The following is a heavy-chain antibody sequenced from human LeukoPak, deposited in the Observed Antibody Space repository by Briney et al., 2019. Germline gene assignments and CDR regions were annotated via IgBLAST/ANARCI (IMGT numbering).Heavy chain of an antibody. Sequence: SQTLSLTCTVSGGSISSGGYYWSWIRQHPGKGLEWIGYIYYSGSTYYNPSLKSRVTISVDTSKNQFSLKLSSVTAADTAVYYCARDLRDGYNYHAFDIWGQGTMVTVSS. V-gene: IGHV4-31*03. CDR3: ARDLRDGYNYHAFDI. CDR1: GGSISSGGYY. J-gene: IGHJ3*02. CDR2: IYYSGST. D-gene: IGHD5-24*01.